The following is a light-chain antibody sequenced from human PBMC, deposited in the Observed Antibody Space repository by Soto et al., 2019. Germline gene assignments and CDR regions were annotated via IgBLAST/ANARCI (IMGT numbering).Light chain of an antibody. CDR2: DAS. J-gene: IGKJ5*01. CDR1: QSVSSY. Sequence: EIVLTQSPATLSLSPGERATLSCRASQSVSSYLSWYQQKPGQAPRLLIYDASNRATGIPARFSGSGSGTDFTLTRSSLEPEDVAVYYCQQRNKWPPITFGYGKQLDMK. CDR3: QQRNKWPPIT. V-gene: IGKV3-11*01.